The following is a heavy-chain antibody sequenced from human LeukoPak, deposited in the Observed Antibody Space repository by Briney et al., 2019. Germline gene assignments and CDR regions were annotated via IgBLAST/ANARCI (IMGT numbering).Heavy chain of an antibody. CDR3: ARRAAGRPGADYFQH. CDR2: ISASSSSI. V-gene: IGHV3-48*02. Sequence: GGSLRLSCAASGFTFSGYSMNWVRQAVGKGLEWVSYISASSSSIYYADSVKGRFTISRDNAKNSLYLQMNSLRDEDTAVYYCARRAAGRPGADYFQHWGQGILVTVSS. J-gene: IGHJ1*01. CDR1: GFTFSGYS. D-gene: IGHD3-10*01.